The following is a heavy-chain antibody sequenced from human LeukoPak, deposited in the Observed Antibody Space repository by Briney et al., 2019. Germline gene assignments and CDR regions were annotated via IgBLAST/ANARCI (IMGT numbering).Heavy chain of an antibody. V-gene: IGHV3-48*01. Sequence: PGGSLRLSCAASGFTFSSYSMNWVRQAPGKGLEWVSYISSSSSTIYYADSVKGRFTISRDNAKNSLNLQMNSLRAEDTAVYYCARSYDSDYWGQGTLVTVSS. CDR1: GFTFSSYS. D-gene: IGHD3-3*01. CDR3: ARSYDSDY. J-gene: IGHJ4*02. CDR2: ISSSSSTI.